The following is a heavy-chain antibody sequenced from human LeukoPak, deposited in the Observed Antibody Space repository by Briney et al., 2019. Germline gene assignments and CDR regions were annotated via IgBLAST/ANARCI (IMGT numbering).Heavy chain of an antibody. CDR1: GFTFSSYE. D-gene: IGHD3-10*02. V-gene: IGHV3-48*03. Sequence: GGSLRLSCAASGFTFSSYEMNWVRKAPGKGLEWVSYISSSCSTIYYADSVKGRFTISRDNAKNSLYLQMNSLRAEDTAVYYCAELGITMIGGVWGKGTTVTISS. CDR2: ISSSCSTI. J-gene: IGHJ6*04. CDR3: AELGITMIGGV.